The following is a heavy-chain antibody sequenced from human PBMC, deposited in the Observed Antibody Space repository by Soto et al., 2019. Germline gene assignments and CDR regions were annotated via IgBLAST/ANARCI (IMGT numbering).Heavy chain of an antibody. D-gene: IGHD3-3*01. CDR2: IKQDGSEK. CDR1: GFTFSSYW. CDR3: AILSHDFWSGYYILHYYYYGTDV. Sequence: GGSLRLSCAASGFTFSSYWMSWVRQAPGKGLEWVANIKQDGSEKYYVDSVKGRFTISRDNAKNSLYLQMNSLRAEDTAVYYCAILSHDFWSGYYILHYYYYGTDVWGQGTTVTVSS. V-gene: IGHV3-7*05. J-gene: IGHJ6*02.